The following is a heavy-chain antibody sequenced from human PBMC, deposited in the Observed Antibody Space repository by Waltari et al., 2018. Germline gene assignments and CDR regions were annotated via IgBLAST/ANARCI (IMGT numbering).Heavy chain of an antibody. D-gene: IGHD3-10*01. J-gene: IGHJ6*03. CDR1: GFTFSSYS. CDR3: AREGGGYGSGSYYNAYYYYYMDV. CDR2: ISSSSSYI. Sequence: EVQLVESGGGLVKPGGSLRLSCAASGFTFSSYSMNWVRQAPGKGREWGSSISSSSSYISYADSVKGRFTISRDNAKNSLYLQMNSLRAEDTAVYYCAREGGGYGSGSYYNAYYYYYMDVWGKGTTVTVSS. V-gene: IGHV3-21*01.